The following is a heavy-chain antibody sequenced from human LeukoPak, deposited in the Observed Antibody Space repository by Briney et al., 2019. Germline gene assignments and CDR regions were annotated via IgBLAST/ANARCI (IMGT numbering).Heavy chain of an antibody. V-gene: IGHV3-53*01. D-gene: IGHD3-22*01. CDR1: GFTVSSNY. J-gene: IGHJ4*02. CDR2: IYSGGST. CDR3: ARARLYYYDSSGYQYYFDY. Sequence: GGSLRLSCAASGFTVSSNYMSWVRQAPGKGLEWVSVIYSGGSTYYADSVKGRFTISSDNSKNTLYLQMNSLRAEDTAVYYCARARLYYYDSSGYQYYFDYWGQGTLVTVSS.